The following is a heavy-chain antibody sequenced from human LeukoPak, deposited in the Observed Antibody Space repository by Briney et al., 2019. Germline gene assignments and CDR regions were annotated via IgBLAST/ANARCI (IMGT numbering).Heavy chain of an antibody. CDR3: ARGHSSSPGAFDI. CDR1: GFTFSSYS. J-gene: IGHJ3*02. Sequence: GGSLILSCAASGFTFSSYSMNWVRPAPGKGLEWVSSISSSSSYIYYADSVKGRFTISRDNAKNSLYLQMNSLRAEDTAVYYCARGHSSSPGAFDIWGQGTMVTVSS. D-gene: IGHD6-13*01. V-gene: IGHV3-21*01. CDR2: ISSSSSYI.